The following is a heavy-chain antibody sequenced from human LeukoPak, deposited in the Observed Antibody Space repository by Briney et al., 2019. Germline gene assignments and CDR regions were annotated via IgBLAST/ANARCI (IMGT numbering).Heavy chain of an antibody. CDR1: GYTLTELS. D-gene: IGHD1-7*01. CDR2: FDPEDGET. J-gene: IGHJ3*02. V-gene: IGHV1-24*01. CDR3: ATGGITGTTAAFDI. Sequence: ASVKVSCKVSGYTLTELSKHWVRQAPGKGLEWMGGFDPEDGETIYAQKFQGRVTMTEDTSTDTAYMELSSLRSEDTAVYYCATGGITGTTAAFDIWGQGTMVTVSS.